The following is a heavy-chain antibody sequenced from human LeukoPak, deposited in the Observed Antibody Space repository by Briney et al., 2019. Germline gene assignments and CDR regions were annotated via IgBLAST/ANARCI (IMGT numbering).Heavy chain of an antibody. V-gene: IGHV4-59*01. CDR3: ARDATSGWHDAFDI. D-gene: IGHD6-19*01. CDR1: GDSISNYY. CDR2: IYYSGST. J-gene: IGHJ3*02. Sequence: PSQTLPLTCTVSGDSISNYYWSWIRQPPGKGLEWIGYIYYSGSTNYNPSLNSRVTISLDTSKKQFSLKLSSVTAADTAVYYCARDATSGWHDAFDIWGQGTMVTVSS.